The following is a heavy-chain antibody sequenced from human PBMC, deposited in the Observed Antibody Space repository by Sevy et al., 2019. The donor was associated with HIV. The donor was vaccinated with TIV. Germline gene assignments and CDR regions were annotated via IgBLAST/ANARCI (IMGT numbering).Heavy chain of an antibody. CDR1: GFTFTSYG. J-gene: IGHJ4*02. CDR2: IRDDGSIK. V-gene: IGHV3-30*02. CDR3: AKDSTFVSLYYNSRGYGALRSYFDS. Sequence: GGSLRLSCAASGFTFTSYGMHWVRQAPGKGLEWVAFIRDDGSIKSYAESVKGRVTISRDNSKKTVYLEMDSLTDEDTAVYYCAKDSTFVSLYYNSRGYGALRSYFDSWGQGALVTVSS. D-gene: IGHD3-22*01.